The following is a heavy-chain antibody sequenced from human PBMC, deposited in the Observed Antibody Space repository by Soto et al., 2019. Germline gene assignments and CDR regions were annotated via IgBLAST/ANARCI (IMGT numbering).Heavy chain of an antibody. J-gene: IGHJ4*02. CDR2: IYPGDSDT. V-gene: IGHV5-51*01. Sequence: GESLKISCEGSGFSFTNYTVGWVRQMPGKGLEWMGIIYPGDSDTRYSPSFQGQVTISADKSISTAYLQWSSLKASDTAIYYCARRQSGYDYWGQGTLVTVSS. D-gene: IGHD5-12*01. CDR3: ARRQSGYDY. CDR1: GFSFTNYT.